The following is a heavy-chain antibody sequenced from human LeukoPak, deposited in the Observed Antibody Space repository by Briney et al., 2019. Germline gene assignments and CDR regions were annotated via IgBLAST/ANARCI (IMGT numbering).Heavy chain of an antibody. CDR1: GGSISSRSYY. CDR2: IYYSGST. CDR3: ARQGDYDILTGYYISY. V-gene: IGHV4-39*01. J-gene: IGHJ4*02. Sequence: SETLSLTCTVSGGSISSRSYYWGWIRQPPGKGLEWIGSIYYSGSTYYNPSLKSRVAISVDTSKNQFSLKLSSVTAADTAVYYCARQGDYDILTGYYISYWGQGTLVTVSS. D-gene: IGHD3-9*01.